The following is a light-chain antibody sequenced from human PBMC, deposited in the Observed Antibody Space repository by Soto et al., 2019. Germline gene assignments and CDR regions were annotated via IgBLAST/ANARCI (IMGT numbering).Light chain of an antibody. Sequence: EIVLTQSPATLSLSPGERATLSCSASQSASSYLAWYQQKPGQAPRLLIYDASNRATGIPARFSGSGSGTDFTLTISSLEPEDFAVYYSQQRSNWWTFGQGTKVEIK. V-gene: IGKV3-11*01. J-gene: IGKJ1*01. CDR2: DAS. CDR3: QQRSNWWT. CDR1: QSASSY.